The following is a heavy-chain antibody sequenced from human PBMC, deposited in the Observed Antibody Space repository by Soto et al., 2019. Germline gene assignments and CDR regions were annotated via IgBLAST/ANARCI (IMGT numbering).Heavy chain of an antibody. J-gene: IGHJ5*02. D-gene: IGHD6-19*01. V-gene: IGHV5-51*01. CDR2: IYPGDSDT. CDR3: ARSPSGYSSGWENNWFDP. CDR1: GYSFTSYW. Sequence: GESLKISCKGSGYSFTSYWIGWVRQMPGKGLEWMGIIYPGDSDTRYSPSFQGQVTISADKSISTAYLQWSSLKASDTAMYYCARSPSGYSSGWENNWFDPWGQGTLVTVSS.